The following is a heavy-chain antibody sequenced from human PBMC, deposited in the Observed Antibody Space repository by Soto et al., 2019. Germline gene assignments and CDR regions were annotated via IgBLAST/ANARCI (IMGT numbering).Heavy chain of an antibody. CDR1: GGSISSSSSS. CDR2: ISYGGST. J-gene: IGHJ6*03. D-gene: IGHD2-2*01. Sequence: QLQLQESGPGLVKPSETLSLTCTVSGGSISSSSSSWGWIRQSPGKGLEWVGFISYGGSTYYSPSLKSRVTISVDTSKSQFSLKLSSVTAADTAVYFCARVYVTDVVVVPAAKDYMDVWGKGATVTVSS. CDR3: ARVYVTDVVVVPAAKDYMDV. V-gene: IGHV4-39*01.